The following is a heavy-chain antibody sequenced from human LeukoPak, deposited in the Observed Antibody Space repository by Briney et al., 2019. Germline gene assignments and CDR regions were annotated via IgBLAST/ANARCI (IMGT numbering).Heavy chain of an antibody. J-gene: IGHJ5*02. Sequence: ASVKVSCKASGYTFTGYYMHWVRQAPGQGLEWMGWINPNSGGTNYAQKFQGRVTMTRDTSISTAYMELSRLRSDDTAVCYCARRVFGDYYDSSGEFDPWGQGTLVTVSS. D-gene: IGHD3-22*01. CDR3: ARRVFGDYYDSSGEFDP. CDR1: GYTFTGYY. V-gene: IGHV1-2*02. CDR2: INPNSGGT.